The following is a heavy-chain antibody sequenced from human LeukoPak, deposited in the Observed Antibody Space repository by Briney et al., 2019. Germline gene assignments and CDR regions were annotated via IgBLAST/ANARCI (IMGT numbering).Heavy chain of an antibody. Sequence: GGSLRLSCAASGFTFSSYAMSWVRQAPGKGLEWVAVISYDGSNKYYADSVKGRFTISRDNSKNTLYLQMNSLRAEDTAVYYCARDLDIVVVPAAIRNLDYWGQGTLVTVSS. J-gene: IGHJ4*02. V-gene: IGHV3-30-3*01. D-gene: IGHD2-2*02. CDR2: ISYDGSNK. CDR3: ARDLDIVVVPAAIRNLDY. CDR1: GFTFSSYA.